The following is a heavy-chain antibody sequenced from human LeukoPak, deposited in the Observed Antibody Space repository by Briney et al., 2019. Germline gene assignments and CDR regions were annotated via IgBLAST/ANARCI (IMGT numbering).Heavy chain of an antibody. CDR2: ISSSSSYI. Sequence: PGGSLRLSCAASGFTFSSYRMNWVRQAPGKGLEWVSSISSSSSYIYYADSVKGRFTISRDNAKNSLYLQMNSLRAEDTAVYYCATRLLGDSSGFYYFDYWGQGTLVTVSS. J-gene: IGHJ4*02. D-gene: IGHD3-22*01. V-gene: IGHV3-21*04. CDR1: GFTFSSYR. CDR3: ATRLLGDSSGFYYFDY.